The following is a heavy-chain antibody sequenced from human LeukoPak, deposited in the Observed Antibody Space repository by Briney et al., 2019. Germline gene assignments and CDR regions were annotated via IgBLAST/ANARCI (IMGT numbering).Heavy chain of an antibody. CDR3: ARDRVGYSRGWFDY. Sequence: ASVKVSCKASGYTFTGYYMYWVRDAPGQGLGWVCWININSGGTNSAQTFQGGVTLTRDTSRSTANMELSRLRSDDTAVYYCARDRVGYSRGWFDYWGQGTLVTVSS. CDR2: ININSGGT. CDR1: GYTFTGYY. J-gene: IGHJ4*02. V-gene: IGHV1-2*02. D-gene: IGHD6-19*01.